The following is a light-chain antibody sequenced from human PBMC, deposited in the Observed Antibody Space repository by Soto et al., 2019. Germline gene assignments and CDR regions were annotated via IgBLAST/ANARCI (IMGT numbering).Light chain of an antibody. Sequence: QSVLTQPAAVSGSPGQSITISCTGTSSDVGTYNLVSWYQQYPGKAPKLMIYATSKRPSGVSNRFSGSKSGDTASLTISGLQAEDEAEYFCFSFTTTSTHVFGTGTKLTVL. V-gene: IGLV2-14*02. CDR2: ATS. J-gene: IGLJ1*01. CDR1: SSDVGTYNL. CDR3: FSFTTTSTHV.